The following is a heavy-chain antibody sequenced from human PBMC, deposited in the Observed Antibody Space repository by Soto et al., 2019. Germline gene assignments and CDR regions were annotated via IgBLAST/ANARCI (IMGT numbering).Heavy chain of an antibody. D-gene: IGHD6-6*01. Sequence: VGSLRLSCAASGFTFSSYAMSWVRQAPGKVLEWVSAISGSGGSTYYADSVKGRFTISRDNSKNTLYLQMNSLRAEDTAVYYCAKELEYSSSSYFDYWGQGTLVTVSS. J-gene: IGHJ4*02. V-gene: IGHV3-23*01. CDR1: GFTFSSYA. CDR2: ISGSGGST. CDR3: AKELEYSSSSYFDY.